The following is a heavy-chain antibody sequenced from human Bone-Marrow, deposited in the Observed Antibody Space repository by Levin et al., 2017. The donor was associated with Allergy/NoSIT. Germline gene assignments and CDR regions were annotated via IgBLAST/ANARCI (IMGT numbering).Heavy chain of an antibody. CDR1: GYNPTGFH. D-gene: IGHD3-16*01. CDR2: INAKSGVT. Sequence: PGESLKISCKASGYNPTGFHIHWVRQAPGQGLEWLGRINAKSGVTNYAQKFQGRVTMTRDTSINTAYLELRRLTSDDTALYWCTREGLRLGEMYDYWGQGTLITV. J-gene: IGHJ4*02. CDR3: TREGLRLGEMYDY. V-gene: IGHV1-2*06.